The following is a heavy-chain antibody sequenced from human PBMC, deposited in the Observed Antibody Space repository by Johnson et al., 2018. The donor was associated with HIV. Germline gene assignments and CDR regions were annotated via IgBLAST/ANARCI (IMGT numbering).Heavy chain of an antibody. Sequence: QVQLVESGGGLVRPGGSLRLSCIVSGFTFSDYSMRWIRQAPGKGLEWVAVISSSATTIHYADSVKGRFTIARDNSKNTLYFQMNSQGAEDTAVYYCARETDGDGAFDIWGQGTMVTVSS. V-gene: IGHV3-11*04. D-gene: IGHD5-24*01. J-gene: IGHJ3*02. CDR2: ISSSATTI. CDR3: ARETDGDGAFDI. CDR1: GFTFSDYS.